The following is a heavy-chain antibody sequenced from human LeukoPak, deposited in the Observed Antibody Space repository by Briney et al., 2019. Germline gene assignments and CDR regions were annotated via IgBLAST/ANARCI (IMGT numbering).Heavy chain of an antibody. Sequence: GGSLRLSCAASGFTFSSYAMSWVRQVPGKGLEWVSAVSGSGGSTYYADSVKGRFTISRDNSKNKLYLQMNSLRAEDTAVYYCAKCAFGGFQVFDIWGQGTMVTVSS. CDR3: AKCAFGGFQVFDI. V-gene: IGHV3-23*01. CDR1: GFTFSSYA. D-gene: IGHD4-23*01. CDR2: VSGSGGST. J-gene: IGHJ3*02.